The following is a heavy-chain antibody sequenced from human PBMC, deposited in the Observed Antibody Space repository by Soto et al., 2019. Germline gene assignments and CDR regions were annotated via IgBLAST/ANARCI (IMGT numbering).Heavy chain of an antibody. CDR1: GFTFSSYG. V-gene: IGHV3-23*01. J-gene: IGHJ4*02. CDR3: AKSLSVGATTPFDY. CDR2: ISGSGGST. D-gene: IGHD1-26*01. Sequence: EVQLLESGGGLVQPGGSLRLSCAASGFTFSSYGMSWVRQAPGKGLEWVSAISGSGGSTYYAESVKGRFTISRDNSKNTLNLQMNSLRAEDTAVYYCAKSLSVGATTPFDYWGQGTLVTVSS.